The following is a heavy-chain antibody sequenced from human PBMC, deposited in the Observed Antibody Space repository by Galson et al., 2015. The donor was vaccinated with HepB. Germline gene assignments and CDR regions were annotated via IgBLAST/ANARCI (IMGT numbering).Heavy chain of an antibody. Sequence: SLRLSCAASGFTFSSYAMSWVRQAPGKGLEWVSAISGSGGSTYYADSVKGRFTISRDNSKNTLYLQMNSLRAGDTAVYYCAKDLRAVTTALLSWGQGTLVTVSS. CDR3: AKDLRAVTTALLS. V-gene: IGHV3-23*01. D-gene: IGHD4-17*01. J-gene: IGHJ5*02. CDR2: ISGSGGST. CDR1: GFTFSSYA.